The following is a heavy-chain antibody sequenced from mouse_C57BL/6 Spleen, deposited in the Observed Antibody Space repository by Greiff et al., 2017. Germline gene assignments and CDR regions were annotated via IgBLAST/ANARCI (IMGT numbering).Heavy chain of an antibody. D-gene: IGHD1-1*01. CDR3: ARRVAPYYGSSPFAY. V-gene: IGHV1-9*01. CDR2: ILPGSGST. J-gene: IGHJ3*01. CDR1: GYTFTGYW. Sequence: VQLQQSGAELMKPGASVKLSCKATGYTFTGYWIEWVKQRPGHGLEWIGEILPGSGSTNYNEKFKGKATFTADTSSTTAYMQLSSLTTEDSAIYYCARRVAPYYGSSPFAYWGQGTLVTVSA.